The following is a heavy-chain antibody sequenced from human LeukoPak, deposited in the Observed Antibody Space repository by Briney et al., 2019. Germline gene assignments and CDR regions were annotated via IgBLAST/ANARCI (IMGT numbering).Heavy chain of an antibody. CDR2: IYHSGST. CDR1: GYSISSGYY. Sequence: SETLSLTCAVSGYSISSGYYWGCIRQPPGKGLEWIGSIYHSGSTYYNPSLKSRVTISVDTSKNQFSLKLSSVTAADTAVYYCAMEEAVAGYKGYWGQGTLVTVSS. V-gene: IGHV4-38-2*01. J-gene: IGHJ4*02. CDR3: AMEEAVAGYKGY. D-gene: IGHD6-19*01.